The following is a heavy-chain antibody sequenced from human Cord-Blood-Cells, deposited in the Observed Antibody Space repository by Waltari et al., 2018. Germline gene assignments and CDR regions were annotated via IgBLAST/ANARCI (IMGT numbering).Heavy chain of an antibody. Sequence: QVQLQQWGAGLLKPSETLSLNCAVNGGSFSGYYWSCICQPSGKGREWIGELNHSGSTNYNPSLKSRVTISVDTSKNQFSLKRSSVTAADTAVYYCARRGVKHYDILTGYSPRAFDIWGQGTMVTVSS. J-gene: IGHJ3*02. V-gene: IGHV4-34*01. CDR2: LNHSGST. CDR1: GGSFSGYY. CDR3: ARRGVKHYDILTGYSPRAFDI. D-gene: IGHD3-9*01.